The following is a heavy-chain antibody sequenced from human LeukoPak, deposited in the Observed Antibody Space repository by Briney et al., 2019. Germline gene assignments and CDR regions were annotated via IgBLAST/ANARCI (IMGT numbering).Heavy chain of an antibody. CDR3: ARGDYGGPDAFDI. V-gene: IGHV1-18*01. D-gene: IGHD4-23*01. CDR1: CYNFTSYG. CDR2: ISAYTDNK. J-gene: IGHJ3*02. Sequence: GASARVFCKASCYNFTSYGISWGGQAPGQGLEWMGWISAYTDNKNYAQKVQDRVTMTTDTSTRTAYMELRSLRSDDTAVYYCARGDYGGPDAFDIWGQGTMVTVSS.